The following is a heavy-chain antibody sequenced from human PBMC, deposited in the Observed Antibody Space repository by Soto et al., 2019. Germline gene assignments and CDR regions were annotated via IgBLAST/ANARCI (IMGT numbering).Heavy chain of an antibody. D-gene: IGHD1-1*01. J-gene: IGHJ4*02. CDR2: INHRGST. CDR1: GGSFSNYY. CDR3: ARILLERRRFDY. Sequence: QVQLQQWGAGLLRPSETLSLTCAVYGGSFSNYYWTWVRQPPGKGLEWIGEINHRGSTSYNPSLTRRVTVSLDTSKSPFSLKLTSVTAADTAVYYCARILLERRRFDYWGQGTLVTVSS. V-gene: IGHV4-34*01.